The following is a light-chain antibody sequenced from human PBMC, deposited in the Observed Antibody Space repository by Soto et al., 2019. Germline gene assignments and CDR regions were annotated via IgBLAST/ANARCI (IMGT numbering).Light chain of an antibody. CDR1: SSDIGGHNS. CDR3: SSYTTTSTVV. Sequence: QSVLTQPASVSGSPGQSITVSCTGTSSDIGGHNSVSWYQHHPGKVPKLITYEVTNRPSGVSNRFSGSKSGNTASLTVSGLQAEDEADYYCSSYTTTSTVVFGGGTKLTVL. J-gene: IGLJ2*01. V-gene: IGLV2-14*01. CDR2: EVT.